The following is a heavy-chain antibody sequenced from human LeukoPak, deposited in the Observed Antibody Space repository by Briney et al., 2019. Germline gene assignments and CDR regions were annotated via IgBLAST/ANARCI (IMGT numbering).Heavy chain of an antibody. CDR2: ISAYNGNT. V-gene: IGHV1-18*01. D-gene: IGHD3-10*01. CDR3: AREQITMVRGVIRAKPFDY. J-gene: IGHJ4*02. Sequence: GASVKVSCKASGYTFTSYGISWVRQAPGQGLERMGWISAYNGNTNYAQKLQGRVTMTTDTSTSTAYMELRSLRSDDTAVYYCAREQITMVRGVIRAKPFDYWGQGTLVTVSS. CDR1: GYTFTSYG.